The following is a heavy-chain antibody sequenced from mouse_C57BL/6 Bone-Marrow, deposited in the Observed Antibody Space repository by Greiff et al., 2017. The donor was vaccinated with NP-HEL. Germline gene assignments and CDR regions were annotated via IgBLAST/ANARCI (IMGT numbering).Heavy chain of an antibody. CDR3: ARWGYYGSRLPWFAY. CDR2: IHPNSGST. D-gene: IGHD1-1*01. CDR1: GYTFTSYW. Sequence: VQLQQPGAELVKPGASVKLSCKASGYTFTSYWMHWVKQRPGQGLEWIGMIHPNSGSTNYNEKFKSKATLTVDKSSSTAYMQLSSLTSEDSAVYYCARWGYYGSRLPWFAYWGQGTLVTVSA. V-gene: IGHV1-64*01. J-gene: IGHJ3*01.